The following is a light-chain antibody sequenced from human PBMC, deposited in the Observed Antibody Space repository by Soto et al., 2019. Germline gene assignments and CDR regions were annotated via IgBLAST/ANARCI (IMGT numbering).Light chain of an antibody. CDR3: QSYDSSLSGSHG. CDR1: GSNIGAGYD. Sequence: QSVLTQPPSVSGAPGQRVTISCTGSGSNIGAGYDVHWYQQLPGTAPKLLIYGNSNRPSGVPDRFSGSKSGTSASLAITGLQAEVEADYYCQSYDSSLSGSHGFGTGTKGTVL. J-gene: IGLJ1*01. CDR2: GNS. V-gene: IGLV1-40*01.